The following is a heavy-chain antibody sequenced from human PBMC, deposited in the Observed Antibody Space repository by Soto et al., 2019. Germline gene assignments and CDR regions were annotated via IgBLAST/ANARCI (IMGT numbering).Heavy chain of an antibody. D-gene: IGHD1-26*01. Sequence: PXETLSLPCTVSGGSVSSSRYYWGWIRQPPGKGLEWIGTIYYTGSTSYSPSLKSRVTISVDTSKTQFSLNLRSVTAADTAVYYCAGRRAGDYYFDYWGQGTLVTVSS. CDR2: IYYTGST. CDR3: AGRRAGDYYFDY. CDR1: GGSVSSSRYY. V-gene: IGHV4-39*01. J-gene: IGHJ4*02.